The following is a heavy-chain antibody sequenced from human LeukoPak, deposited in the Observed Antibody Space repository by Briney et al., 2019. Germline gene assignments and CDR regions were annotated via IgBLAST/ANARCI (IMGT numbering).Heavy chain of an antibody. J-gene: IGHJ4*02. CDR1: GYTLTELS. D-gene: IGHD5-24*01. V-gene: IGHV1-24*01. Sequence: ASVKVSCKVSGYTLTELSMHWVRQAPGKGLEWMGDFIPMFSKTNYAQKFQGRVTITADESTSTAYMDLRSLRSDDTAIYYCARDGFRRDDYNSGLDYWGQGTLVTVSS. CDR3: ARDGFRRDDYNSGLDY. CDR2: FIPMFSKT.